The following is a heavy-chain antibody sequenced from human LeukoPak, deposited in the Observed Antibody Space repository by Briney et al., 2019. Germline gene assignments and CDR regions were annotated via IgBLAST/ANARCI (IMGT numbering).Heavy chain of an antibody. CDR3: AREEYYYGSGSYRGYDAFDI. J-gene: IGHJ3*02. CDR2: IWYDGSNK. V-gene: IGHV3-33*08. Sequence: GGSLTLSCAASGFTFSSYGMHWVRQAPGKGLEWVAVIWYDGSNKYYADSVKVRFTISRDNSKNTLYLQMKSLSAEDTALYYCAREEYYYGSGSYRGYDAFDIWGQGTMVTVSS. D-gene: IGHD3-10*01. CDR1: GFTFSSYG.